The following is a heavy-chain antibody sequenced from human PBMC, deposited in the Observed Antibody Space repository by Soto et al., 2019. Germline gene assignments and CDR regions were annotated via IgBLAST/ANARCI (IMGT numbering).Heavy chain of an antibody. CDR3: AREGDYYVSSGYYLAY. V-gene: IGHV3-30-3*01. J-gene: IGHJ4*02. CDR1: GFTFSSHA. D-gene: IGHD3-22*01. CDR2: ISSGGDNK. Sequence: GGSLRLSCAASGFTFSSHAMHWVRQAPGKGLEWVTVISSGGDNKYYADSVKGRFTISRDNSKNTLHLQIDSLRADDTAVYYCAREGDYYVSSGYYLAYWGQGTLVTVSS.